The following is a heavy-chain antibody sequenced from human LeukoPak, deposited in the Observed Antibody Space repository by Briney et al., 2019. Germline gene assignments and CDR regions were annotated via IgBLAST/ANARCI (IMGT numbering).Heavy chain of an antibody. V-gene: IGHV4-34*01. CDR1: GGSFSAYY. CDR3: ARGQRITMTD. J-gene: IGHJ4*02. D-gene: IGHD3-22*01. Sequence: SETLSLTCAVYGGSFSAYYWSWIRQPPGKGLEWIGEINHSGSTNYNPSLKSRVAISVDTSRSQFSLRLSSVTAADTAVYYCARGQRITMTDWGQGTLVTVSS. CDR2: INHSGST.